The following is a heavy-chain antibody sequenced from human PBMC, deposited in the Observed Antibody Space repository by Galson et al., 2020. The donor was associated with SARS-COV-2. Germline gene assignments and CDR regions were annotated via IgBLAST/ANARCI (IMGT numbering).Heavy chain of an antibody. CDR2: FRHSGNT. V-gene: IGHV4-39*07. D-gene: IGHD2-21*01. CDR3: ARAYCGGDCNSDAFDV. Sequence: SETLSLTCTVSGASISSSNYYWGWIRQSPGKGLKWSGSFRHSGNTYYNPSLESRVTLSVDTSKNQFSLNLNSVTAADTAVYYCARAYCGGDCNSDAFDVWGQGRMVTVS. J-gene: IGHJ3*01. CDR1: GASISSSNYY.